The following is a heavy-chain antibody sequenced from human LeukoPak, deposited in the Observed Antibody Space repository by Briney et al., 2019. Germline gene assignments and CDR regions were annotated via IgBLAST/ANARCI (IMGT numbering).Heavy chain of an antibody. CDR2: ISSSSSTI. J-gene: IGHJ3*02. CDR3: ARDREDYDILTGTEDAFDI. Sequence: GGSLRLSCAASGFTFSSYSMNWVRQAPGKGLEWVSYISSSSSTIYYADSVKGRFTISRDNAKNSLFLQMNSLRAEDTAVYYCARDREDYDILTGTEDAFDIWGQGTMVIVSS. D-gene: IGHD3-9*01. CDR1: GFTFSSYS. V-gene: IGHV3-48*04.